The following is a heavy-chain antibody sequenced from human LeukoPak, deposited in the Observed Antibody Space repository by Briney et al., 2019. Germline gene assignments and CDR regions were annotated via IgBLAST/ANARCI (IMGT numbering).Heavy chain of an antibody. CDR1: GCTFSDYA. V-gene: IGHV3-23*01. CDR2: ISDNGGGT. J-gene: IGHJ4*02. D-gene: IGHD3-22*01. CDR3: ATDREGDPSAYYLV. Sequence: GGSLRLYCAASGCTFSDYAMRWVRKPPGKAREGVSTISDNGGGTYYADSVKGRFTISRDNSKNTLFLQMNSLRAEDSAVYYCATDREGDPSAYYLVGGQGTLITVSS.